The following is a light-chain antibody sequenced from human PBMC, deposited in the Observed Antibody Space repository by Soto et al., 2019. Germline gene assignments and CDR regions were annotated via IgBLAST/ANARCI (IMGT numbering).Light chain of an antibody. CDR2: DAS. V-gene: IGKV3-15*01. J-gene: IGKJ1*01. CDR3: QQYTNWRT. CDR1: QRLASN. Sequence: EIVRTQSPATLAVSPGERVTLSCRASQRLASNLAWYQQKPGQAPRLLIYDASTRATGIPARFSGSGSGTQFTLTISSLQSEDFAVYYCQQYTNWRTFGQGTKVDIK.